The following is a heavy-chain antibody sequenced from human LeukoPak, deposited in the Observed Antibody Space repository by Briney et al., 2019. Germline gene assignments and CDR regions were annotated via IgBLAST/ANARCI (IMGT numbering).Heavy chain of an antibody. V-gene: IGHV3-30*02. CDR2: IQYDGSNK. Sequence: GGSLRLSCAASGFTFSSFGMHWVRQAPGKGLEWVAFIQYDGSNKYYAGSVKGRFTISRDNSKNTLHVQMNSLRPEETAVYYCASEGMGACKFYSDPFHYWGQGTLLTVSS. J-gene: IGHJ4*02. CDR1: GFTFSSFG. CDR3: ASEGMGACKFYSDPFHY. D-gene: IGHD2-15*01.